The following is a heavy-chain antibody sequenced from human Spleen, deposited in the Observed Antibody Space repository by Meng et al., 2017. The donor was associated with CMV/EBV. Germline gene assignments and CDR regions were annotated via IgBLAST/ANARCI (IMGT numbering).Heavy chain of an antibody. V-gene: IGHV4-34*01. CDR1: GGSFSGYF. J-gene: IGHJ6*02. CDR3: ARGLFGAASSYYYGLGV. CDR2: INHGGST. Sequence: SETLSLTCAVSGGSFSGYFWNWIRQPPGKGLEWIGEINHGGSTNYNPSLKSRVTISVDASGNQFSLKLSSVTAADTAVYYCARGLFGAASSYYYGLGVWGQGTTVTVSS. D-gene: IGHD2-15*01.